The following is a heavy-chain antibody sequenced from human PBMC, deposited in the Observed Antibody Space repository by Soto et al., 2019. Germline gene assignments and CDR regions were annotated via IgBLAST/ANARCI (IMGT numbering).Heavy chain of an antibody. CDR3: ARMRGYYGWGSYYNDYYYYGMDV. CDR2: SNHSGST. J-gene: IGHJ6*02. CDR1: GGSFSGYY. Sequence: QVQLQQWGAGLLKPSETLSLTCAVYGGSFSGYYWCWIRQPPGQGLEWIGESNHSGSTNYNPSLKSRVTISVDTSKNQFSLKLSSVTAADTAVYYCARMRGYYGWGSYYNDYYYYGMDVWGQGTTVTVSS. D-gene: IGHD3-10*01. V-gene: IGHV4-34*01.